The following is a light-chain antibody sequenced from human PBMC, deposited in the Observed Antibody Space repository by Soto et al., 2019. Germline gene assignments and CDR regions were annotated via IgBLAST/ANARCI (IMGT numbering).Light chain of an antibody. CDR3: AAWDDRLSDLL. CDR1: NSNIGSNP. J-gene: IGLJ2*01. CDR2: SNY. V-gene: IGLV1-44*01. Sequence: SVLTQPPSASGTPGQRVTISCSVSNSNIGSNPVHWYQQFPGTAPKVLIYSNYQRPSGVPDRFSGSKSGTSASLAISGLQSEDEADYYCAAWDDRLSDLLFGGGTKVTVL.